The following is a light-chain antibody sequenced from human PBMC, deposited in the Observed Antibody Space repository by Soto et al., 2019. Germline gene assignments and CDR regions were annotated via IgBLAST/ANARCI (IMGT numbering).Light chain of an antibody. V-gene: IGLV2-14*01. CDR2: DVS. Sequence: QSALTQPASVSGSPGQSITISCTGTSSDVGGYNYVSWYQQHPGKAPKLMIYDVSNRPSGISNRFSGSRSGNTASLIISGLHADDEAAYYCSSYTSSSTVIFGGGTKLTVL. CDR3: SSYTSSSTVI. J-gene: IGLJ2*01. CDR1: SSDVGGYNY.